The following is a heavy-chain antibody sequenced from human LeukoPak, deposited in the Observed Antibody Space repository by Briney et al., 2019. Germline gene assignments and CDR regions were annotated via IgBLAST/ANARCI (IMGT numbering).Heavy chain of an antibody. CDR2: IEGSISKT. J-gene: IGHJ6*02. D-gene: IGHD2-15*01. CDR1: GFTFSSYS. CDR3: VRGYSFGPYGMDV. V-gene: IGHV3-48*01. Sequence: GGSLRLSCAASGFTFSSYSMNWVRQAPGRGLEWVSYIEGSISKTSYADSVKGRFTISRDNAKNTLYLQMSSLRAEDTAVYFCVRGYSFGPYGMDVWGQGTTVTVSS.